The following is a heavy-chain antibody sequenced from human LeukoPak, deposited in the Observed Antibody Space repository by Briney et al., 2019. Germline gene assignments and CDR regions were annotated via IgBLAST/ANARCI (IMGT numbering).Heavy chain of an antibody. CDR3: ARDSGSSGYYFDY. J-gene: IGHJ4*02. CDR1: GFTFSSYA. D-gene: IGHD1-26*01. Sequence: PGGSLRLSCAASGFTFSSYAMHWVRQAPGKGLEWVAVISYDGSNKYYADSVKGRFTISRDNSKNTLYLQMNSLRAEDTVVYYCARDSGSSGYYFDYWGQGTLVTVSS. V-gene: IGHV3-30-3*01. CDR2: ISYDGSNK.